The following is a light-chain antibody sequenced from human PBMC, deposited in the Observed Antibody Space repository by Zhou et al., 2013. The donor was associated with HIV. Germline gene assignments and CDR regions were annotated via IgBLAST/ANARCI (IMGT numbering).Light chain of an antibody. CDR1: QSVSSNY. CDR2: GAS. J-gene: IGKJ1*01. V-gene: IGKV3-20*01. CDR3: QQYDSSRT. Sequence: EIVLTQSPGTLSLSPGERATLSCRASQSVSSNYLAWYQQKPGQAPRLLIQGASSRAXGIPDRFSGSGSGTDFTLTISRLEPEDFAVYYCQQYDSSRTFGQGTKVE.